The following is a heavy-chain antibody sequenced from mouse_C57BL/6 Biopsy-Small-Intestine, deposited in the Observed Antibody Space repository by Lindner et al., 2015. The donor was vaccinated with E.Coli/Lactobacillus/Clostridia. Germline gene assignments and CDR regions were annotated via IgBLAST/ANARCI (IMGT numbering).Heavy chain of an antibody. V-gene: IGHV14-2*01. J-gene: IGHJ2*01. CDR2: IDPEDGET. CDR3: ATGTWSFDY. Sequence: VQLQESGAELARPGASVKLSCKASGYTFTTYGINWVKQRTGQGLEWIGRIDPEDGETKYAPKFQGKATITADTSSNIAYLQLSSLTSEDTAVYYCATGTWSFDYWGQGITLTVSS. D-gene: IGHD4-1*01. CDR1: GYTFTTYG.